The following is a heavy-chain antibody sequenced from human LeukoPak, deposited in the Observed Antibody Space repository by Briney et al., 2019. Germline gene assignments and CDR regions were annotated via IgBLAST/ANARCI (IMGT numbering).Heavy chain of an antibody. Sequence: SETLSLTCAVYGGSFSGHYWSWIRQPPGKGLEWIGEINHSGSTNYNPSLKSRVTISVDTSKNQFSLKLSSVTAADTAVYYCASPIIAVAGTDYYGMDVWGQGTTVTVSS. CDR3: ASPIIAVAGTDYYGMDV. V-gene: IGHV4-34*01. CDR1: GGSFSGHY. D-gene: IGHD6-19*01. CDR2: INHSGST. J-gene: IGHJ6*02.